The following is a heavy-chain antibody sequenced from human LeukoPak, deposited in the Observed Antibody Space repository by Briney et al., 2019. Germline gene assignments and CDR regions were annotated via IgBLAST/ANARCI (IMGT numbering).Heavy chain of an antibody. D-gene: IGHD3-10*01. CDR2: ISGSGGST. V-gene: IGHV3-23*01. CDR1: GLTFNNYA. J-gene: IGHJ4*02. Sequence: GGSLRLSCAVSGLTFNNYAMSWVRQAPGKGLEWVSAISGSGGSTYYADSVKGRFTISRDNSKNTLYLQMNSLRAEDTAVYYCAKDPESMVRGVYFDYWGQGTLVTVSS. CDR3: AKDPESMVRGVYFDY.